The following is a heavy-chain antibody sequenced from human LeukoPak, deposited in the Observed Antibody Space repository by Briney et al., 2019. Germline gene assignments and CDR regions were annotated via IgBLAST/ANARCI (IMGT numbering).Heavy chain of an antibody. CDR3: AKDVYGDYGGLDY. CDR2: IRGSEGST. D-gene: IGHD4-17*01. CDR1: GFPLSTYD. Sequence: GGSLRLSCAASGFPLSTYDVSWVRQAPGKGLEWVSSIRGSEGSTYYADSVRGGFAISGDNSKYPLYLQINSLRAEDTAVYYCAKDVYGDYGGLDYWGQGTLVTVSS. J-gene: IGHJ4*02. V-gene: IGHV3-23*01.